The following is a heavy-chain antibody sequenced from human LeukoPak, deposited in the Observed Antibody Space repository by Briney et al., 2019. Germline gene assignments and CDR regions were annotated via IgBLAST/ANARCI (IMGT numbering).Heavy chain of an antibody. V-gene: IGHV4-59*01. CDR2: ISYSGST. Sequence: SETLSLTCTLSGGSISSYYWSWIRQPPGKGLEWIGYISYSGSTNYNPSLKSPVTISVDTSKNQLSLKLNSVTAADTAVYYCARYIWGSYPTFEDYWGQGSLVTVPS. J-gene: IGHJ4*02. CDR1: GGSISSYY. CDR3: ARYIWGSYPTFEDY. D-gene: IGHD3-16*02.